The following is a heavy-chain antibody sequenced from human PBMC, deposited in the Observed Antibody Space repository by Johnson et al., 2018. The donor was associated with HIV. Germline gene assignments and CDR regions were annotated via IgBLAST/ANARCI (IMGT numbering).Heavy chain of an antibody. D-gene: IGHD3-9*01. J-gene: IGHJ3*02. V-gene: IGHV3-30*02. CDR3: AKRKRYFDWLSAFDI. CDR1: GFTFSSYG. Sequence: VQLLESGGGVVQPGGSLRLSCAASGFTFSSYGMHWVRQAPGKGLEWVAFIRYDGSNKYYADSVKGRFTISRDNSKNTLYLQTNSMRAENTAMYYCAKRKRYFDWLSAFDIWGQWTMVTVSS. CDR2: IRYDGSNK.